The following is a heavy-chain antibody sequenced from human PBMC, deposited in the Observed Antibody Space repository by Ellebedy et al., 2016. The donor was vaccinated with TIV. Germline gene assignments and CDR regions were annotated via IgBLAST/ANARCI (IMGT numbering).Heavy chain of an antibody. CDR3: SRDSVWFGEYYFDS. CDR1: GFTFSRYG. J-gene: IGHJ4*02. D-gene: IGHD3-10*01. CDR2: ISDDGGNE. V-gene: IGHV3-33*01. Sequence: GGSLRLSCTASGFTFSRYGIHWVRQAPGKGLEWVAFISDDGGNEQYADAVKGRFTVSRDNSKNVAYLHLKGLRGDDTALYYCSRDSVWFGEYYFDSWGQGTLVTVSS.